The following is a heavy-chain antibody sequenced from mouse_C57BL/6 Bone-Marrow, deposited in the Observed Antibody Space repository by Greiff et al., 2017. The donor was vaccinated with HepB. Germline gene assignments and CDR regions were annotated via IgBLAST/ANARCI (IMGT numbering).Heavy chain of an antibody. CDR1: GFTFSNYW. CDR3: SLPYYYGRGYFDY. V-gene: IGHV6-3*01. CDR2: IRLKSDNYAT. Sequence: EVQLQESGGGLVQPGGSMKLSCVASGFTFSNYWMNWVRQSPEKGLEWVAQIRLKSDNYATHYAESVKGRFTISRDDSKSSVYLQMNNLRAEDTGIYYCSLPYYYGRGYFDYGGQGTTLTVSS. J-gene: IGHJ2*01. D-gene: IGHD1-1*01.